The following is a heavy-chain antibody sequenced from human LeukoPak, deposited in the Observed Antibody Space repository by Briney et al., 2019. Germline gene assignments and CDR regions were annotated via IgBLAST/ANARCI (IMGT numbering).Heavy chain of an antibody. CDR2: ISGSGGST. J-gene: IGHJ4*02. D-gene: IGHD1-26*01. Sequence: GGSLRLSCAASGFNFSSYAMSWVRQAPGKGLEWVSGISGSGGSTYCADSAKGRFTISRDNSKNTLYLQMNSLRAEDTAVYYCAKDRRSGTYYVGYFDYWGQGTLVTVSS. CDR3: AKDRRSGTYYVGYFDY. CDR1: GFNFSSYA. V-gene: IGHV3-23*01.